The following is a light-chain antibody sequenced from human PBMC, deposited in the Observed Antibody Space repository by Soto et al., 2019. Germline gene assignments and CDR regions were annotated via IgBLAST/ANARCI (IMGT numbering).Light chain of an antibody. CDR1: SSDVGGYSF. V-gene: IGLV2-8*01. J-gene: IGLJ2*01. CDR2: EVT. CDR3: SSYAGSNTVI. Sequence: QSALTQPPSASGSVGQSVTISCTGTSSDVGGYSFVSWYQQHPGKAPQLLIYEVTKRPSGVPDRFSGSKSGNTASLTVSGLQAEDETDYYCSSYAGSNTVIFGGGTKLTVL.